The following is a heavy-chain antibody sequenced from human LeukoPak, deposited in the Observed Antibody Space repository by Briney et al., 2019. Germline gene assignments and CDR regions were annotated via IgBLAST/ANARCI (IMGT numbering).Heavy chain of an antibody. V-gene: IGHV1-69*13. Sequence: ASVKVSCKASGGTFSSYAISWVRQAPGQGLEWMGGIIPIFGTANYAQKFQGRVTITADESTSTAYMELSSLRSEDTAVYYCARGSIGDYGDYGGFGYWGQGTLVTVSS. CDR3: ARGSIGDYGDYGGFGY. CDR2: IIPIFGTA. D-gene: IGHD4-17*01. J-gene: IGHJ4*02. CDR1: GGTFSSYA.